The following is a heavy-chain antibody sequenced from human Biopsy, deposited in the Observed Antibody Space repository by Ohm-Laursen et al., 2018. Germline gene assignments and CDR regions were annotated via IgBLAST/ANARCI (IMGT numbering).Heavy chain of an antibody. CDR1: GVTFDTYA. CDR2: RIPFFNTI. Sequence: SVTASCKPSGVTFDTYAFGWARQAPGQGLEWMGGRIPFFNTIYYARNFQDRAVITADRSARTIDMQLSGLRPDDTAVYYCVGGQRGPPIGVTVPGDAFDLWGPGTMVTVSP. V-gene: IGHV1-69*13. J-gene: IGHJ3*01. D-gene: IGHD2/OR15-2a*01. CDR3: VGGQRGPPIGVTVPGDAFDL.